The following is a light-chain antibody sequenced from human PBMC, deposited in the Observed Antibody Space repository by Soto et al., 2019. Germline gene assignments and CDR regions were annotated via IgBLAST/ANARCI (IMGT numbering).Light chain of an antibody. CDR3: QQYYSIPLT. CDR2: WAS. Sequence: DIVMTQSPDSLAVSLGERATINCKSSQSVLYSSNNKNYLAWYQQKPGQPPKLLIYWASTRESGVPDRFSGSGSGTDFTLTISSLQAEDVAVYYCQQYYSIPLTFXGGTKVDIK. CDR1: QSVLYSSNNKNY. J-gene: IGKJ4*01. V-gene: IGKV4-1*01.